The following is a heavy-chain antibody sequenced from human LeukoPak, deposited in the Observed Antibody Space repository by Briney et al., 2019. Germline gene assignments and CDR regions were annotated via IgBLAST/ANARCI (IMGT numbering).Heavy chain of an antibody. V-gene: IGHV3-30-3*01. CDR2: ISYDGSNK. Sequence: GRSLRLSCAASGFTFSSYAMHWVRQAPAKGLEGWAGISYDGSNKYYADSVKGRFTISRDNSKNTLSLQMNSVSAEDTAVYYCARDVRGVDSYAFDIWGQGTMVTVSS. CDR1: GFTFSSYA. J-gene: IGHJ3*02. CDR3: ARDVRGVDSYAFDI. D-gene: IGHD5-18*01.